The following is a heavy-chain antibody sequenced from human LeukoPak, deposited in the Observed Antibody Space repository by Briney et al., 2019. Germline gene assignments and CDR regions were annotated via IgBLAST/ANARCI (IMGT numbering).Heavy chain of an antibody. D-gene: IGHD1-26*01. V-gene: IGHV4-59*01. CDR1: GGSISSYY. CDR3: ARDNSGSYYY. CDR2: IYYSGST. J-gene: IGHJ4*02. Sequence: SETLSLTCTVSGGSISSYYWSWIRQPPGKGLEWIGYIYYSGSTNYNPSLKSRVTISVDTSKNQFSLKLSSVTAADTAVYYCARDNSGSYYYWGQGTLVTVSS.